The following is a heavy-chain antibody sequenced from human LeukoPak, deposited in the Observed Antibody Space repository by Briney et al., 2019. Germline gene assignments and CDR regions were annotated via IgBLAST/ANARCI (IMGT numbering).Heavy chain of an antibody. D-gene: IGHD3-22*01. CDR3: ARANYDGSDY. V-gene: IGHV4-4*07. J-gene: IGHJ4*02. CDR1: GGSISSYY. CDR2: IYTSGTT. Sequence: SETLSLTCAVSGGSISSYYWSWIRQPAGKGLEWIGRIYTSGTTNYNPSLKSRVTMSVDTSKNQFSLKMRSVTAADTAVYYCARANYDGSDYWGQGTLVTVSS.